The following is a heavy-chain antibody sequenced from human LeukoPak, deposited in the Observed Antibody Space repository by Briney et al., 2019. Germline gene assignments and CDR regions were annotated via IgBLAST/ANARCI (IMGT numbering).Heavy chain of an antibody. D-gene: IGHD4-17*01. CDR2: INPNSGGT. CDR3: ARDGNYGDYAWYFDL. Sequence: GASVKVSCKASGYTFTGYYMHWVRQAPGQGLEWMGWINPNSGGTNYAQKFQGRATMTRDTSISTAYMELSRLRSDDTAVYYCARDGNYGDYAWYFDLWGRGTLVTVSS. V-gene: IGHV1-2*02. CDR1: GYTFTGYY. J-gene: IGHJ2*01.